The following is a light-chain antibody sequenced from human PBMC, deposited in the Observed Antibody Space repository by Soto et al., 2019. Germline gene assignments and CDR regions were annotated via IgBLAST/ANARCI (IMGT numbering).Light chain of an antibody. CDR1: QSVSSSY. CDR2: GAS. Sequence: EIVLTQSPGTLSLSPGERATLSCRASQSVSSSYLAWYQQKPGQAPSLLIYGASSRATGIPDRFSGSGSGXXXXXXXXXXXXXXXXVYYCQQYXSSLFTFGPGTQVDIK. J-gene: IGKJ3*01. V-gene: IGKV3-20*01. CDR3: QQYXSSLFT.